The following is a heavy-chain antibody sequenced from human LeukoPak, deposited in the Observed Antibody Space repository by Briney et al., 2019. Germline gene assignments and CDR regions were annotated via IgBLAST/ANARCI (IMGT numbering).Heavy chain of an antibody. Sequence: SETLSLTCTVSGGSISSYYWSWIRQPPGKGLEWIGYIYYSGSTNYNPSLKSRVTISVDTSKNQFSLKLSSVTAADTAVYYCARLVGQYDYGDYGQPYYFDYWGQGTLVTVSS. CDR3: ARLVGQYDYGDYGQPYYFDY. CDR2: IYYSGST. D-gene: IGHD4-17*01. CDR1: GGSISSYY. V-gene: IGHV4-59*08. J-gene: IGHJ4*02.